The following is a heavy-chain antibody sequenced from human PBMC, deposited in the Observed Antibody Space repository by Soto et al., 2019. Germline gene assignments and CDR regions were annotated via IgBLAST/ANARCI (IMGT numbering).Heavy chain of an antibody. V-gene: IGHV3-48*02. Sequence: GGSLRLSCAASGFTFSSYSMNWVRQAPGKGLEWVSYISSSSSTIYYAGSVKGRFTISRDNAKNSLYLQMNSLRDEDTAVYYCASQGGKFARDYDGDAFDIWGQGTMVTVSS. J-gene: IGHJ3*02. CDR3: ASQGGKFARDYDGDAFDI. D-gene: IGHD4-17*01. CDR1: GFTFSSYS. CDR2: ISSSSSTI.